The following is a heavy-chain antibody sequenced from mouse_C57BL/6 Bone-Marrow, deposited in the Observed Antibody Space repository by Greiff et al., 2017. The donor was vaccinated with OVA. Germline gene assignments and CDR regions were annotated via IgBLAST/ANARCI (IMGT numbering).Heavy chain of an antibody. CDR1: GFTFSDYG. Sequence: EVKLMESGGGLVKPGGSLKLSCAASGFTFSDYGMHWVRQAPEKGLEWVAYISSGSSTIYYADTVKGRFTISRDNAKNTLFLQMTSLRSEDTAMYYCARPGQPDYYAMDYWGQGTSVTVSS. D-gene: IGHD6-1*01. V-gene: IGHV5-17*01. CDR2: ISSGSSTI. CDR3: ARPGQPDYYAMDY. J-gene: IGHJ4*01.